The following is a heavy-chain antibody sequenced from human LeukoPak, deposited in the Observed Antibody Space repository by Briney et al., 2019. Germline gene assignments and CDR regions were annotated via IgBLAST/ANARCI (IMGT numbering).Heavy chain of an antibody. D-gene: IGHD3-10*01. CDR3: VKDRTGTYTLDY. V-gene: IGHV3-30-3*01. Sequence: GRSLILSCAATGFTFSNYTIHWGRQAPGKGLEWVAFISNDGSRQHYADSVKGRFTISRDNSKNTLNLQMNSLRAEDTAVYYCVKDRTGTYTLDYWGQGTLVTVSS. CDR2: ISNDGSRQ. J-gene: IGHJ4*02. CDR1: GFTFSNYT.